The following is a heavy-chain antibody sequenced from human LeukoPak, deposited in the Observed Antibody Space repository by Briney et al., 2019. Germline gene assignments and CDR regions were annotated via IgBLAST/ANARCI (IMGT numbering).Heavy chain of an antibody. J-gene: IGHJ2*01. V-gene: IGHV5-51*01. Sequence: HGESLKISCKVSGYSFPSYWIGWVRQMPGKGLEWMGIIYPGDSDTRYSPSFQGQVTISADKSISTAYLQWSSLKAPDTAMYYCARLRGSSHWYFDLWGRGTLVTVSS. CDR1: GYSFPSYW. D-gene: IGHD6-6*01. CDR2: IYPGDSDT. CDR3: ARLRGSSHWYFDL.